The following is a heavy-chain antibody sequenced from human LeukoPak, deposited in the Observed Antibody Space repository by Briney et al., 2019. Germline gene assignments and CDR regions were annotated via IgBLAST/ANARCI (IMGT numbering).Heavy chain of an antibody. V-gene: IGHV4-59*01. CDR1: GGSISSFY. CDR3: ARGRKYTNGYRVTELGSGYFDY. J-gene: IGHJ4*02. D-gene: IGHD5-18*01. Sequence: VKPSQTLSLTCTVSGGSISSFYWNWIRLPPGKGLELIGYIYYSGTTNYNPSLKSRVTISVDSSKNQFSLKLSSVTAADTAMYYCARGRKYTNGYRVTELGSGYFDYWGQGILVTVSS. CDR2: IYYSGTT.